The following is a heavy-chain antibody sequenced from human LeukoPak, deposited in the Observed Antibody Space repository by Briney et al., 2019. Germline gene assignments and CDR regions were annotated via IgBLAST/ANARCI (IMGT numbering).Heavy chain of an antibody. Sequence: RPSETLSLTCTVSGASISSYYWSWIRQPPGKGLEWIGYIYYSGSTKYNPSLKSRVTISVDTSKNQFSLKPSSVTAADTAVYYCASGPYPAAGTDHQFDYWGQGTLVTVSS. CDR3: ASGPYPAAGTDHQFDY. CDR2: IYYSGST. D-gene: IGHD6-13*01. CDR1: GASISSYY. J-gene: IGHJ4*02. V-gene: IGHV4-59*01.